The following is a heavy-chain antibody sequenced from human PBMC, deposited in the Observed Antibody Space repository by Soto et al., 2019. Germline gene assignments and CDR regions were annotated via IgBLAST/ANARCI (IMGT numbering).Heavy chain of an antibody. V-gene: IGHV3-33*01. D-gene: IGHD3-10*02. J-gene: IGHJ6*02. CDR3: ARDMFGTTDDYYGMDV. CDR2: IWYDGSNK. Sequence: PGGSLRLSCAASGFTFSSYGMHWVRQAPGKGLEWVAVIWYDGSNKYYADSVKGRFTISRDNSKNTLYLQMNSLRAEDTAVYYCARDMFGTTDDYYGMDVWGQGTTVTVSS. CDR1: GFTFSSYG.